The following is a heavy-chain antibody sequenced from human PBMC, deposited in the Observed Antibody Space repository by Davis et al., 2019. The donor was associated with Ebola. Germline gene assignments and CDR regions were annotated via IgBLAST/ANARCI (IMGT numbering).Heavy chain of an antibody. CDR2: VYKSGTT. J-gene: IGHJ6*02. V-gene: IGHV3-53*05. CDR1: ELTVTRNY. CDR3: TGNWIYGSGMDI. Sequence: PGGSLRLSCAASELTVTRNYMTWVRQAPGKGLQWVSTVYKSGTTYYADSVKGRFTVSRDNSENTMHLQMNGLRPEDTAVYYCTGNWIYGSGMDIWGQGTTVTVSS. D-gene: IGHD1-7*01.